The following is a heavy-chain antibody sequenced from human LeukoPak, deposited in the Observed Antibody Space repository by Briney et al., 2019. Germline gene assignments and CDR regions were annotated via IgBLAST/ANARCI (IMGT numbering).Heavy chain of an antibody. J-gene: IGHJ6*03. CDR2: IVVGSGNT. Sequence: ASVKVSCKASGFTFTSSAVQWVRQARGHRLEWRGWIVVGSGNTNYAQKFQDRVTITRDMSTSTAYMELSSLRSEDTAVYYCAALPMTTALNYYYYYMDVWGKGTTVTVSS. CDR3: AALPMTTALNYYYYYMDV. CDR1: GFTFTSSA. V-gene: IGHV1-58*01. D-gene: IGHD4-11*01.